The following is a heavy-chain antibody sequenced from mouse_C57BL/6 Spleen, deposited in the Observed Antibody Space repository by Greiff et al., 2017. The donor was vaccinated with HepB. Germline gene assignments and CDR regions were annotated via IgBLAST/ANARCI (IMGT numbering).Heavy chain of an antibody. CDR3: ARGYYGSSYDWYFDV. CDR1: GYAFSSSW. V-gene: IGHV1-82*01. Sequence: QVQLKESGPELVKPGASVKISCKASGYAFSSSWMNWVKQRPGKGLEWIGRIYPGDGDTNYNGKFKGKATLTADKSSSTAYMQLSSLTSEDSAVYFCARGYYGSSYDWYFDVWGTGTTVTVSS. J-gene: IGHJ1*03. CDR2: IYPGDGDT. D-gene: IGHD1-1*01.